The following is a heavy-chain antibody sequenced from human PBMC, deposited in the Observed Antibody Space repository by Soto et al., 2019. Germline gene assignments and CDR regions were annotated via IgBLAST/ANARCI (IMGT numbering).Heavy chain of an antibody. D-gene: IGHD3-22*01. CDR3: AKSRGDMILVVMSEYFQH. Sequence: QVQLVESGGGVVQPGRSLRLSCAASGFTFSSYGMHWVRQAPGKGLEWVAVISYDGSNKYYADSVKGRFTISRDNSKNTLYLQMNSLRAEDTAVYYCAKSRGDMILVVMSEYFQHWGQGTLVTVSS. CDR1: GFTFSSYG. CDR2: ISYDGSNK. V-gene: IGHV3-30*18. J-gene: IGHJ1*01.